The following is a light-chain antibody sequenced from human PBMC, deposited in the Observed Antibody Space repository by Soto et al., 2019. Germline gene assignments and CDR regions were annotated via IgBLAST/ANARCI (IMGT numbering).Light chain of an antibody. Sequence: DIQMTQSPSTLSTSVGDRVTITCRASQSINIWLAWYQQKPGKAPKLLIYDASSLESGVPSRFSGSGSGTEFTLTISSLQPDDFASYYCQQYKTYFWTFGQGTKVEIK. CDR3: QQYKTYFWT. CDR1: QSINIW. J-gene: IGKJ1*01. V-gene: IGKV1-5*01. CDR2: DAS.